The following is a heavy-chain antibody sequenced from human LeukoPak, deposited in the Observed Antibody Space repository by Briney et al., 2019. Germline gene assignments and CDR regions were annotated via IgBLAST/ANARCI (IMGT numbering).Heavy chain of an antibody. CDR1: GGTFSSYA. CDR3: ARARYNWNDDTYFDY. V-gene: IGHV1-69*05. J-gene: IGHJ4*01. D-gene: IGHD1-20*01. CDR2: IIPIFGTA. Sequence: ASVKVSCKASGGTFSSYAISWVRQAPGQGLEWMGGIIPIFGTANYAQKFQGRVTITTDESTSTAYMELRSLRSEDTAVYYCARARYNWNDDTYFDYWGQGTLVTVSS.